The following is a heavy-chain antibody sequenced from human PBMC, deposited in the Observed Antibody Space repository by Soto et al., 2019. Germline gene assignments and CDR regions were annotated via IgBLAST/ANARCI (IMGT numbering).Heavy chain of an antibody. Sequence: LRLSCAASGFTFSSYAMSWVRQAPGTGLEWVSAISGSGGRTDYADSVKGRFTISRDNSKNTLYLQMNSLRAEDTAVYYCAKAGGSGTYYIGYFDYWGQGTLVTVSS. CDR2: ISGSGGRT. CDR1: GFTFSSYA. D-gene: IGHD3-10*01. J-gene: IGHJ4*02. CDR3: AKAGGSGTYYIGYFDY. V-gene: IGHV3-23*01.